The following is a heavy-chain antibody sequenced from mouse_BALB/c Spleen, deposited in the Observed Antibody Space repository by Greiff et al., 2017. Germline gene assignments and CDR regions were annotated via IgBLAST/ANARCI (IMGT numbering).Heavy chain of an antibody. V-gene: IGHV3-2*02. Sequence: EVQLQESGPGLVKPSQSLSLTCTVTGYSITSDYAWNWIRQFPGNKLEWMGYISYSGSTSYNPSLKSRISITRDTSKNQFFLQLNSVTTEDTATYYCARSCDGTEYYAMDYWGQGTSVTVSS. CDR3: ARSCDGTEYYAMDY. CDR1: GYSITSDYA. D-gene: IGHD3-3*01. CDR2: ISYSGST. J-gene: IGHJ4*01.